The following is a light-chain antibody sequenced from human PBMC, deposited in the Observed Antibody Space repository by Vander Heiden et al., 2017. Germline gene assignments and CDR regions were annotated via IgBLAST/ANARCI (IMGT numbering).Light chain of an antibody. V-gene: IGLV1-36*01. Sequence: QSVLTQPPSVSEAPRRRVTISCSGTSSNIGNNAVNCYQQLPGQAPKLLIYSDDSRLAAVPDRFSGAKCGTSASLATSGLQAEEAADYYCAAWDDSRNGVVFGGGTKLTVL. CDR3: AAWDDSRNGVV. CDR2: SDD. J-gene: IGLJ2*01. CDR1: SSNIGNNA.